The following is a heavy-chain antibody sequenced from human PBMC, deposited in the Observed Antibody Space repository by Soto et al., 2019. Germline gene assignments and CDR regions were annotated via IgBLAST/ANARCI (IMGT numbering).Heavy chain of an antibody. CDR1: GFTFSSYE. D-gene: IGHD3-22*01. V-gene: IGHV3-48*03. CDR2: ISSSGSTI. CDR3: ARDSRNYYDSSGYFDY. J-gene: IGHJ4*02. Sequence: GGSLRLSCAASGFTFSSYEMNWVRQAPGKGLEWVSYISSSGSTIYYADSVKGRFTISRDNAKNSLYLQMNSLRAEDTAVYYCARDSRNYYDSSGYFDYWGQGTLVTVSS.